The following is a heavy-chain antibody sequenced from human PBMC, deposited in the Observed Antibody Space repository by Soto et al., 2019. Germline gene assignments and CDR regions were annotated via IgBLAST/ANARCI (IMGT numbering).Heavy chain of an antibody. CDR3: ASRYDSIDY. D-gene: IGHD3-22*01. CDR1: GGTFSSYT. J-gene: IGHJ4*02. CDR2: IIPILGIA. V-gene: IGHV1-69*02. Sequence: QVQLVQSGAEVKKPGSSVKVSCKASGGTFSSYTISWVRQAPGQGLEWMGRIIPILGIANYAQKFQGRVTITADKSTTTAYMELSSLRSEDTAVYYWASRYDSIDYWGQGTLVTVSS.